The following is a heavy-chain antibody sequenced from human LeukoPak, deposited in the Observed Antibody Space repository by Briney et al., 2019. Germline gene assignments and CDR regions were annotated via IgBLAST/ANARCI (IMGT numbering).Heavy chain of an antibody. Sequence: SETLSLTCTVSGGSISSSSYYWGWIRQPPGKGLEWIGSIYYSGTTDYNPSLKSRVTMSVDTSRNQFSLNLSSVTAADTAVYYCARHLQYSYYHYMDVWGKGTTVTVSS. CDR2: IYYSGTT. CDR1: GGSISSSSYY. V-gene: IGHV4-39*01. D-gene: IGHD4-11*01. J-gene: IGHJ6*03. CDR3: ARHLQYSYYHYMDV.